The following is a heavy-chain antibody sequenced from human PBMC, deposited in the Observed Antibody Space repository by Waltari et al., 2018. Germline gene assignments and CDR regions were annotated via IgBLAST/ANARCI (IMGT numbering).Heavy chain of an antibody. D-gene: IGHD5-12*01. V-gene: IGHV3-7*01. CDR1: GCTLSSYW. CDR2: MKQDVGLI. J-gene: IGHJ4*02. CDR3: VRDTGYGDY. Sequence: EVQLVESGGGWVQPGGSRRLSCAASGCTLSSYWMAWVRQAPGKGLAWVASMKQDVGLIYYVDSVNGRFTISRDNTKNSLYLQMNSLRADATAVYFCVRDTGYGDYWGQGTAVTVSS.